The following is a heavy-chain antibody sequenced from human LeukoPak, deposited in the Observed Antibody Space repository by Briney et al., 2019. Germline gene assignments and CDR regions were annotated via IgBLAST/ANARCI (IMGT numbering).Heavy chain of an antibody. CDR2: IWYDGSNE. CDR3: ARDGGSGSTSCYYCFDD. D-gene: IGHD2-2*01. CDR1: GFTFSSYG. J-gene: IGHJ4*02. V-gene: IGHV3-33*01. Sequence: PGRSLRLSCAASGFTFSSYGMHWVRQAPGKGLEWVAVIWYDGSNEYYADSVKGRFTISRDNSKNTLYLQMNILRAEDTAVYYCARDGGSGSTSCYYCFDDWGQGTLVTVSS.